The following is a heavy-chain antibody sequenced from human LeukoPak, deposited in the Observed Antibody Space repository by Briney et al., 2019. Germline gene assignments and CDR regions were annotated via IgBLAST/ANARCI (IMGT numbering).Heavy chain of an antibody. J-gene: IGHJ6*02. D-gene: IGHD6-13*01. CDR1: GYTFTSYG. Sequence: ASVKVSCKASGYTFTSYGITWVRLAPGQGLEWMGWISAYNGNTNYAQMFQGRVIMTTDASTNTAYMELRSLRADDTAMYYCASFRGFWAAGTMNYYYYGMDVWGQGTTVTVSS. CDR2: ISAYNGNT. V-gene: IGHV1-18*01. CDR3: ASFRGFWAAGTMNYYYYGMDV.